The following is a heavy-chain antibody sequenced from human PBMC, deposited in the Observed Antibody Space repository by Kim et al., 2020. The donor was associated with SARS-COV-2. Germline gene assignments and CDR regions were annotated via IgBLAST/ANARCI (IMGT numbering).Heavy chain of an antibody. V-gene: IGHV3-30*03. CDR2: ISYDGRTK. D-gene: IGHD2-21*02. J-gene: IGHJ1*01. Sequence: GGSLRLSCAASGFSFSNSGMHWVRQAPGKGLEWVAVISYDGRTKLYADSAKGRFTISRDNSRNTLYLEINRLRREDTAKYYCASQNCGGDGCHAGLVQWGKGTLVTVSS. CDR1: GFSFSNSG. CDR3: ASQNCGGDGCHAGLVQ.